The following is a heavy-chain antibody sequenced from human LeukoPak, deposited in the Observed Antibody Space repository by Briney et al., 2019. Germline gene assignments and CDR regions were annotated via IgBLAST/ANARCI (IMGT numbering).Heavy chain of an antibody. CDR1: GFTFSSYN. J-gene: IGHJ3*02. CDR3: ARDTIIVTPTRGNAFDI. Sequence: GGSLRLSCAASGFTFSSYNMNWVRQAPGKGLEWVSSISSSSSYIYYADSVKGRFTISRDNAKNSLDLQMNSLKVEDTAMYYCARDTIIVTPTRGNAFDIWGQGTMVTVSS. D-gene: IGHD3-22*01. CDR2: ISSSSSYI. V-gene: IGHV3-21*01.